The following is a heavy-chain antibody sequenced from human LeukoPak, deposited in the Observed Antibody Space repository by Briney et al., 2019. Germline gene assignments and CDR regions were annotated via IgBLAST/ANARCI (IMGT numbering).Heavy chain of an antibody. V-gene: IGHV3-33*01. D-gene: IGHD3-22*01. CDR2: IWYDGSNK. CDR1: GFTFSSYG. CDR3: AREVVPYYFDY. Sequence: GGSLRLSCAASGFTFSSYGMNWVRQAPGKGLEWVAVIWYDGSNKYYADSVKGRFTISRDNSKNTLYLQMNSLRAEDTAVYYCAREVVPYYFDYWGQGTLVTVSS. J-gene: IGHJ4*02.